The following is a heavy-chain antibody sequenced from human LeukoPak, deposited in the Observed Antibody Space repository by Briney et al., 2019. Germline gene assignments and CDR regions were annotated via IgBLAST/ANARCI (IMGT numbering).Heavy chain of an antibody. CDR3: VRAGTYYYYHMDV. Sequence: GESLKISSKGSGYSFTSYWIGWVRQMPGKGLEWMGIIHPGDSDTRYSPSFQGQVTISADKSISTAYLQWSSLKASDTAIYYCVRAGTYYYYHMDVWGKGTTVTVFS. CDR1: GYSFTSYW. CDR2: IHPGDSDT. J-gene: IGHJ6*03. D-gene: IGHD6-19*01. V-gene: IGHV5-51*01.